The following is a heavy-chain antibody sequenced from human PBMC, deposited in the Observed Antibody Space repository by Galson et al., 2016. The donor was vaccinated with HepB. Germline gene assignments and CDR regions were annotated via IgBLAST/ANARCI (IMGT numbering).Heavy chain of an antibody. V-gene: IGHV3-33*01. J-gene: IGHJ6*02. CDR3: ARGSASRSIYYSYYYTMDV. CDR2: ICSDRGKE. Sequence: SLRLSCAASGFTSSHYGMNWVRQAPGKGLEWVAVICSDRGKEYYTESVKGRFTISRDNSKNTLYLEMNTLRVEDTAVYFCARGSASRSIYYSYYYTMDVWGQGTTVTVSS. CDR1: GFTSSHYG. D-gene: IGHD6-6*01.